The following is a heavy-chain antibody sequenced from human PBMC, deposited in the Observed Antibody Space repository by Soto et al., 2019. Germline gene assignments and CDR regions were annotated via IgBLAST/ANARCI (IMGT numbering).Heavy chain of an antibody. Sequence: GGSLRLSCAASGFTFSSYAMHWVRQAPGKGLEYVSAISSNGGSTYYANSVKGRFTISRDNSKNTLYLQMGSLRAEDMAVYYCARDRDTAMGWDFDYWGQGTLVTVSS. CDR3: ARDRDTAMGWDFDY. J-gene: IGHJ4*02. CDR2: ISSNGGST. D-gene: IGHD5-18*01. CDR1: GFTFSSYA. V-gene: IGHV3-64*01.